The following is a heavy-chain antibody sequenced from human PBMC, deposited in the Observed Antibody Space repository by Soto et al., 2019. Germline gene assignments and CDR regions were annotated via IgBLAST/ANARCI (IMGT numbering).Heavy chain of an antibody. Sequence: SETLSLTCTVSGYSISSGYYWGWIRQPPGKGLEWIGSIYHSGSTYYNPSLKSRVTISVDTSKNQFSLKLSSVTAADTAVYYCARDEAHCSGGSCYPYYYYGMDVWGQGTTVTVSS. CDR1: GYSISSGYY. J-gene: IGHJ6*02. CDR3: ARDEAHCSGGSCYPYYYYGMDV. CDR2: IYHSGST. V-gene: IGHV4-38-2*02. D-gene: IGHD2-15*01.